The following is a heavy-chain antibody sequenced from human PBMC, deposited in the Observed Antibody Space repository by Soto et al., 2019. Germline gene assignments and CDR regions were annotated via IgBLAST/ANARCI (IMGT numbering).Heavy chain of an antibody. V-gene: IGHV1-18*01. J-gene: IGHJ6*02. D-gene: IGHD3-3*01. CDR2: ISSYNAKT. Sequence: ASVEVSCKASGYTFTSYGISWVRQAPGEGLEWMGWISSYNAKTNIAQRFQGRLSMTTDTSTTTVYMELRSLRSDDTAVYYCARERRYYDFWRGISKGMDVWGQGPTITV. CDR3: ARERRYYDFWRGISKGMDV. CDR1: GYTFTSYG.